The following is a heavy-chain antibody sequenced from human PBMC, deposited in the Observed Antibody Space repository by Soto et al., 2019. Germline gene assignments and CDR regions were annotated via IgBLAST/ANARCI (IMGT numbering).Heavy chain of an antibody. CDR2: MYYSGGA. J-gene: IGHJ5*01. CDR3: GRVVEGDTRHTDFDS. Sequence: SDTLSLTCAVSGVSIHNSHSFWGWIRQPPGKGLEFIGSMYYSGGANSNPSLKSRATISLDTSKNQFSLTVNSVTAADTAIYYCGRVVEGDTRHTDFDSWGQGTLVTVSS. D-gene: IGHD2-15*01. V-gene: IGHV4-39*01. CDR1: GVSIHNSHSF.